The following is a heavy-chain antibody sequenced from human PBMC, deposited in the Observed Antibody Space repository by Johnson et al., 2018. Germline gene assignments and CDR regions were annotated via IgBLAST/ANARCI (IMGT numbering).Heavy chain of an antibody. V-gene: IGHV4-39*01. CDR1: GGSISSSNYY. Sequence: QVQLQESGPGLVKPSETLSLTCTVSGGSISSSNYYWGWIRQPPGKGPEWIGSIYYSGSTYYTPSLKSRVTISVDQSKTQFSLKLSSVTAADTAWYYCAGGNTVNIPECFQRWGQGTLVTVAS. J-gene: IGHJ1*01. CDR2: IYYSGST. CDR3: AGGNTVNIPECFQR. D-gene: IGHD4-17*01.